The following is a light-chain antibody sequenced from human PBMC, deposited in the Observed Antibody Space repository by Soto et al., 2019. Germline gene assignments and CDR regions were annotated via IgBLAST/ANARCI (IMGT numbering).Light chain of an antibody. CDR2: DVS. Sequence: QSALTQPASVSGSPGQSITISCTGTSSDVGGYNYVSWYQQHPGKVPRLMIYDVSNRPSGVSNRFSGSKSGNTASLTISGLQAEDEADYYCSSYTSSNTPIFGGGTKLTAL. V-gene: IGLV2-14*03. CDR1: SSDVGGYNY. CDR3: SSYTSSNTPI. J-gene: IGLJ2*01.